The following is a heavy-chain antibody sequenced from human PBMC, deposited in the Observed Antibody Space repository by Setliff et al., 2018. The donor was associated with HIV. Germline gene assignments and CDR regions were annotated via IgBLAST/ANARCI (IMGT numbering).Heavy chain of an antibody. V-gene: IGHV4-39*07. J-gene: IGHJ4*02. D-gene: IGHD2-15*01. CDR2: IYYSGST. CDR1: GSISSTSYY. CDR3: ARGVDTDIVVVVAATFFDY. Sequence: SETLSLTCTVSGSISSTSYYWGWIRQPPGKGLEWIGSIYYSGSTYQNPSLKSRVTISVDTSKNQFSLKLSSVTAADTAVYYCARGVDTDIVVVVAATFFDYWGQGTLVTVSS.